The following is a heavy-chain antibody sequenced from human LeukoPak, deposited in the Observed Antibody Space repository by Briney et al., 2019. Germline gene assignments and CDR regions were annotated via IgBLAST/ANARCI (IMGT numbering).Heavy chain of an antibody. J-gene: IGHJ4*02. CDR1: GFTFSSYA. Sequence: TGGSLRLSCAASGFTFSSYAMHWVRQAPGKGLEWVAVISSDGKTDPNYYSDSARGRFTISRDNSRNVLYLQMNSLSGEDTAVYYCARDELGDYWGRGTLVAVAS. V-gene: IGHV3-30*04. CDR3: ARDELGDY. D-gene: IGHD7-27*01. CDR2: ISSDGKTDPN.